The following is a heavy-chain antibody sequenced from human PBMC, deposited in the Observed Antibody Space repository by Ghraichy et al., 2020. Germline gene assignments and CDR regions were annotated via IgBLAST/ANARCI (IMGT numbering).Heavy chain of an antibody. CDR1: GGSISSYY. V-gene: IGHV4-4*07. CDR2: IYTSGST. J-gene: IGHJ6*02. CDR3: AKDDYGDYVPERNYYYYGMDV. D-gene: IGHD4-17*01. Sequence: SETLSLTCTVSGGSISSYYWSWIRQPAGKGLEWIGRIYTSGSTNYNPSLKSRVTMSVDTSKNQFSLKLSSVTAADTAVYYCAKDDYGDYVPERNYYYYGMDVWGQGTTVTVSS.